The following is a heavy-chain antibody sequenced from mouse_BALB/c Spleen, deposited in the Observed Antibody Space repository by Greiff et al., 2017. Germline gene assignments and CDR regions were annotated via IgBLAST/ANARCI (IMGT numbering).Heavy chain of an antibody. D-gene: IGHD2-3*01. Sequence: QVQLKQSGAELARPGASVKMSCKASGYTFTSYTMHWVKQRPGQGLEWIGYINPSSGYTNYNQKFKDKATLTADKSSSTAYMQLSSLTSEDSAVYYCASLIYDGYYVGYWGQGTTLTVSS. V-gene: IGHV1-4*01. J-gene: IGHJ2*01. CDR2: INPSSGYT. CDR3: ASLIYDGYYVGY. CDR1: GYTFTSYT.